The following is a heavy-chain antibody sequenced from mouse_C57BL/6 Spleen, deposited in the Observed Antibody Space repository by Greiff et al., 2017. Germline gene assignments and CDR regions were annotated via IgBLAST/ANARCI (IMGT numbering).Heavy chain of an antibody. CDR1: GFSLSTFGMG. CDR3: ARSITTVDWYFDV. J-gene: IGHJ1*03. V-gene: IGHV8-8*01. CDR2: IWWDDDK. D-gene: IGHD1-1*01. Sequence: QVTLKESGPGILQPSQTLSLTCSFSGFSLSTFGMGVGWIRQPSGKGLEWLANIWWDDDKYYNPALKSRLTISKDTSKNQVFLKIANVDTADTATYYCARSITTVDWYFDVWGTGTTVTVSS.